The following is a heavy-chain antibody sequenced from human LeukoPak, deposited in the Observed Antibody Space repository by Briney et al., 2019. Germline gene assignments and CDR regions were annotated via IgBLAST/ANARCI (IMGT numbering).Heavy chain of an antibody. V-gene: IGHV1-18*01. D-gene: IGHD2-15*01. CDR1: GYPFTSYG. J-gene: IGHJ6*02. Sequence: ASVKVSCKASGYPFTSYGFSWVRQAPGQGLEWMGWISAYNGNTNCAQKLQGRVTMTTDTSTSTAYMELRSLRSDDTAVYYCARGSCSGGSCYGMDVWGQGTTVTVSS. CDR2: ISAYNGNT. CDR3: ARGSCSGGSCYGMDV.